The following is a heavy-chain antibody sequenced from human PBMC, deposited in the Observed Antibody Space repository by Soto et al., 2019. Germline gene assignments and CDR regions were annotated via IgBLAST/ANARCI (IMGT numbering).Heavy chain of an antibody. CDR2: IKEEGSEK. CDR1: GFIFSSYW. J-gene: IGHJ5*02. Sequence: XGSLRLSCAASGFIFSSYWMSWVRQAPGKGLEWVAHIKEEGSEKYYVDSVKGRFTLSRDNAKNSLYLQMNSLRAEDTAVYYCVRDGPASSWFDPWGQGTLVTVSS. CDR3: VRDGPASSWFDP. V-gene: IGHV3-7*03.